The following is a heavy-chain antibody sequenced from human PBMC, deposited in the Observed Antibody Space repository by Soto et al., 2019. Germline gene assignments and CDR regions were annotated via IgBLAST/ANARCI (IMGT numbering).Heavy chain of an antibody. D-gene: IGHD3-22*01. CDR1: GFTFSSYS. CDR3: ASTPGLTYYYDSSGSDAFDI. V-gene: IGHV3-48*02. CDR2: ISSSSTI. Sequence: PGGSLRLSCAASGFTFSSYSMNWVRQAPGKGLEWVSYISSSSTIYYADSVKGRFTISRDNAKNSLYLQMNSLRDEDTAVYYCASTPGLTYYYDSSGSDAFDIWGQGTMVTVSS. J-gene: IGHJ3*02.